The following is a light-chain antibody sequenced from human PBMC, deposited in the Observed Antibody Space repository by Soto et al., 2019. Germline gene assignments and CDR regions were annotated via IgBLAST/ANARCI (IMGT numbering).Light chain of an antibody. CDR2: DVN. CDR1: SSDLGGYDY. J-gene: IGLJ2*01. V-gene: IGLV2-14*01. CDR3: TSYTIYTTVL. Sequence: QSVLTQPASVSGSPGQSITISCTGTSSDLGGYDYVSWYQQYPGKAPKLIIYDVNNRPSGVSNRFSGSKSGNTASLTISGLQAEDEADYYCTSYTIYTTVLFGGGTQLTVL.